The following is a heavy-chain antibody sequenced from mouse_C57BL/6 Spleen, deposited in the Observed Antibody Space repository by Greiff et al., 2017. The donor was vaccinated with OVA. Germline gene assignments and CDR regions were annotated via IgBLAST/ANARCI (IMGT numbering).Heavy chain of an antibody. V-gene: IGHV1-82*01. CDR1: GYAFSSSW. CDR2: IYPGDGDT. D-gene: IGHD1-1*01. Sequence: QVHVKQSGPELVKPGASVKISCKASGYAFSSSWMNWVKQRPGKGLEWIGRIYPGDGDTNYNGKFKGKATLTADKSSSTAYMQLSSLTSEDSAVYFCARDPLYYYGSSSFAYWGQGTLVTVSA. J-gene: IGHJ3*01. CDR3: ARDPLYYYGSSSFAY.